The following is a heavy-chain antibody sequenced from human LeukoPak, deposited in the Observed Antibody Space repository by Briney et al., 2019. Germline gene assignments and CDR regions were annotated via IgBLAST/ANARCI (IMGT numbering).Heavy chain of an antibody. Sequence: GGSLRLSCAASGFTFSTYWMHWVRQAPGKGLVWVSRIKSDGGTNYADSVKGRFTISRDNAKKTVSLQMNSLRPEDTGVYYCARAPSEIGGYYPEYFRHWGQGSLVTVSS. D-gene: IGHD3-22*01. J-gene: IGHJ1*01. CDR3: ARAPSEIGGYYPEYFRH. CDR2: IKSDGGT. V-gene: IGHV3-74*01. CDR1: GFTFSTYW.